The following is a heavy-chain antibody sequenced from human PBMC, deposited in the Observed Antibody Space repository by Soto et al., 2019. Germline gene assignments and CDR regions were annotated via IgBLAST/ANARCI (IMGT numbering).Heavy chain of an antibody. CDR1: GGYISSHY. CDR3: ASSSLYCSGSNAYYYYYYGMDV. V-gene: IGHV4-4*07. Sequence: FVTLSLTCPVSGGYISSHYWSWIRPPAGKGLEGIGRIYTSGSTNYNPSLKSRVTMSVDTSKNQFSLKLSSVTAADTAVYYCASSSLYCSGSNAYYYYYYGMDVWGQGTTVTVSS. CDR2: IYTSGST. J-gene: IGHJ6*02. D-gene: IGHD3-10*01.